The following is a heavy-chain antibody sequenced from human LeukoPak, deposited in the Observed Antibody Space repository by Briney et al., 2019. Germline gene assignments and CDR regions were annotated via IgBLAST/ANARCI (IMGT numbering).Heavy chain of an antibody. CDR3: AGSSRGWYGSDY. CDR1: GGSISSYY. J-gene: IGHJ4*02. V-gene: IGHV4-59*01. Sequence: SETLSLTCTVSGGSISSYYWSWIRQPPGKGLEWIGYIYYSGSTNYNPSLKSRVTISVDTSKNQFSLKLSSVTAADTAVYYCAGSSRGWYGSDYWGQGTLVTVSS. CDR2: IYYSGST. D-gene: IGHD6-19*01.